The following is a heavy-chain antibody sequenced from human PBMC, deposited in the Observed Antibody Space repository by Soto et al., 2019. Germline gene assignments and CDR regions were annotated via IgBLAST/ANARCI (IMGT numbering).Heavy chain of an antibody. V-gene: IGHV3-23*01. CDR3: AVPYLYSSSTFDM. D-gene: IGHD6-6*01. CDR1: GFIFSSYA. CDR2: ISGSGGST. J-gene: IGHJ3*02. Sequence: PGGSLRLSCAASGFIFSSYAMSWVRQAPGKGLEWVSAISGSGGSTYYADSVKGRFTISRDNSKNTLYLQMNSLRAEDTAVYYCAVPYLYSSSTFDMWGQGTMVTVSS.